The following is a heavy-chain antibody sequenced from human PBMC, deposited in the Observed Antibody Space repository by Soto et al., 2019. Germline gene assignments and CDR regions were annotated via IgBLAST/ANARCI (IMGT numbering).Heavy chain of an antibody. V-gene: IGHV4-39*01. J-gene: IGHJ6*03. Sequence: SETLSLTCTVSGGSISSSSYYWGWIRQPPGKGLEWIGSIYYSGSTYYNPSLKSRVTISVDTSKNQFSLKLSSVTAADTAVYYCARHKRSATIFGVASYYYYYYMDVWGKGTTVTVSS. CDR3: ARHKRSATIFGVASYYYYYYMDV. CDR1: GGSISSSSYY. CDR2: IYYSGST. D-gene: IGHD3-3*01.